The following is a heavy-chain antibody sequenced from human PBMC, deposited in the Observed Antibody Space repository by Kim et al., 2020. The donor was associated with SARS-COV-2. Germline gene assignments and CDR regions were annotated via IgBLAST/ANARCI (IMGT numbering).Heavy chain of an antibody. CDR3: ATVAEAGKEVDY. CDR2: ISGSGGGT. V-gene: IGHV3-23*01. J-gene: IGHJ4*02. Sequence: GGSLRLSCAASGFTFNIYAMSWVRQAPGKGLEWVSTISGSGGGTYYADSVKGRFTISRDNSKNTVYLQMSSLRAEDTAVYYCATVAEAGKEVDYWGQGTLVTVSS. D-gene: IGHD6-13*01. CDR1: GFTFNIYA.